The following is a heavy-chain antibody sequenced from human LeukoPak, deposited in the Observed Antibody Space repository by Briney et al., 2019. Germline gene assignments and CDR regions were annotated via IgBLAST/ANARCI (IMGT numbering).Heavy chain of an antibody. CDR1: GHTSTSYD. CDR3: ARGAPYYYGMDV. Sequence: ASVKVSCKASGHTSTSYDINWVRQATGQGLEWMGWMNPNSGNTGYAQKFQGRVTMTRNTSISTAYMELSSLRSEDTAVYYCARGAPYYYGMDVWGQGTTVTVSS. J-gene: IGHJ6*02. CDR2: MNPNSGNT. V-gene: IGHV1-8*01.